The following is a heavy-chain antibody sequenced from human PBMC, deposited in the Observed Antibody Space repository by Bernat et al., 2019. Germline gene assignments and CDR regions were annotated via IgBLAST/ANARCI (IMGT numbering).Heavy chain of an antibody. CDR2: ISYDGSKK. Sequence: QVQLVESGGGVVQPGGSLRLSCAASGFTFSSHGMHWGRQAPGKGLEWVAVISYDGSKKYYVDSVKGRFTISRDKSKNTVYLQMSSLRAEDTAVYNCAKDRVAFGIGESDSGGQGTLVTVSS. D-gene: IGHD3-10*01. V-gene: IGHV3-30*18. J-gene: IGHJ4*02. CDR1: GFTFSSHG. CDR3: AKDRVAFGIGESDS.